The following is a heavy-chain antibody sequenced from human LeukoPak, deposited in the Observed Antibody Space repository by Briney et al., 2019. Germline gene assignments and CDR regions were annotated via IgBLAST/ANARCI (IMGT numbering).Heavy chain of an antibody. CDR1: GGSFSGYY. D-gene: IGHD3-22*01. Sequence: SETLSLTCAVYGGSFSGYYWSWIRQPPGKGLEWIGEINHSGSTNYNPSLKSRVTISVDTSKNQFSLKLSSVTAADTAVYYCARGRYYYDSSGYSRWGQGTLVTVPS. CDR2: INHSGST. J-gene: IGHJ4*02. CDR3: ARGRYYYDSSGYSR. V-gene: IGHV4-34*01.